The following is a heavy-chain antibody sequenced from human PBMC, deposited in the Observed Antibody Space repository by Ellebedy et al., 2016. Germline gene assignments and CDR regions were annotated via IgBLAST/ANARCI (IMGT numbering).Heavy chain of an antibody. V-gene: IGHV3-7*01. CDR1: GFAFSNYW. CDR2: IKEDGSEK. J-gene: IGHJ4*02. Sequence: GGSLRLSXAASGFAFSNYWMNWVRQPPGKGLEWVASIKEDGSEKHCVDSVKGRFTISRDNARNSLYLQMNSLRAEDTAMYYCATVPWMQPAYWGQGTLVTVSS. D-gene: IGHD5-18*01. CDR3: ATVPWMQPAY.